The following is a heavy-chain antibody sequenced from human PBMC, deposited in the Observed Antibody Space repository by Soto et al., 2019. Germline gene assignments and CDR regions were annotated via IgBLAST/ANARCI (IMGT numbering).Heavy chain of an antibody. Sequence: QVQLVQSGAEVKKPGSSVKVSCTASGRTFSSYAITWVRQAPGQGLEWMGRIIAIFGRANYNQKFQGRVTITADESTSTAYMELSSLRSEDTAVYYSAMNEYSTTFYYYGMDVWGQGTTVTVSS. J-gene: IGHJ6*02. CDR3: AMNEYSTTFYYYGMDV. V-gene: IGHV1-69*01. D-gene: IGHD6-6*01. CDR2: IIAIFGRA. CDR1: GRTFSSYA.